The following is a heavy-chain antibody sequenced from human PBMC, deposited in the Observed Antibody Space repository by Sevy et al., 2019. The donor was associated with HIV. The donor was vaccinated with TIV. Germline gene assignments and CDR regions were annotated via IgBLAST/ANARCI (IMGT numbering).Heavy chain of an antibody. V-gene: IGHV3-11*01. CDR3: AKKGYSSGIFYYFDY. CDR2: ISGSGNII. J-gene: IGHJ4*02. CDR1: GFSFSDSY. Sequence: LSLTCAASGFSFSDSYMSWVRQAPGKGLEWIAYISGSGNIIYYADSVRGQFSISRDNAKKSLYLQMNSLRAEDTAVYFCAKKGYSSGIFYYFDYWGQGTLVTVSS. D-gene: IGHD5-18*01.